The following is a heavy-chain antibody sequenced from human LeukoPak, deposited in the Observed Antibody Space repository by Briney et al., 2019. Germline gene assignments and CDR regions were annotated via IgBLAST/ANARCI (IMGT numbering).Heavy chain of an antibody. CDR3: ARAVTQPHPFDY. J-gene: IGHJ4*02. CDR1: GFTFSDYY. V-gene: IGHV3-11*01. Sequence: AGSLTLSCAASGFTFSDYYMSWIRQAPGKGLEWVSYISSSGSTIYYADSVKGRFTISRDNAKNSLYLQMNSLRAEDTAVYYCARAVTQPHPFDYWGQGTLVTVSS. CDR2: ISSSGSTI. D-gene: IGHD5-18*01.